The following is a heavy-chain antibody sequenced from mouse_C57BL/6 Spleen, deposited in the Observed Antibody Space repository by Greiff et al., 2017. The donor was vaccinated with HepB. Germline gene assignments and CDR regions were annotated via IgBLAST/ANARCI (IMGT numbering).Heavy chain of an antibody. CDR2: INPYNGGT. CDR3: ARDSNYFFDY. CDR1: GYTFTDYY. D-gene: IGHD2-5*01. Sequence: EVQRVESGPVLVKPGASVKMSCKASGYTFTDYYMNWVKQSHGKSLEWIGVINPYNGGTSYNQKFKGKATLTVDKSSSTAYMELNSLTSEDSAVYYCARDSNYFFDYWGQGTTLTVSS. J-gene: IGHJ2*01. V-gene: IGHV1-19*01.